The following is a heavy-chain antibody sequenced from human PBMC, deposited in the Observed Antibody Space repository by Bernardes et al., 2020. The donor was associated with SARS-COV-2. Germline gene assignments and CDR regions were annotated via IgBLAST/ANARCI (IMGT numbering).Heavy chain of an antibody. CDR2: MSESGTG. Sequence: SETLSLTCIVSGYSITSGSWTWIRQPPEKGLEWIGYMSESGTGKSNPSLRSRVTISVDTSRNQVSLWLTSVTAADTAVYYCARIPQYAFYMDVWGKGTTVTVSS. CDR3: ARIPQYAFYMDV. J-gene: IGHJ6*03. D-gene: IGHD3-16*01. V-gene: IGHV4-59*01. CDR1: GYSITSGS.